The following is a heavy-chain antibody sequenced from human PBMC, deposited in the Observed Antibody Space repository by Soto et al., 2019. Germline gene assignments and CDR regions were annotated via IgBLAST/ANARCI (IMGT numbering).Heavy chain of an antibody. D-gene: IGHD2-15*01. Sequence: GGSLRLSCAASGFTFSSYGRHWVRQAPGKGLEWVAVISYDGSNKYYADSVKGRFTISRDNSKNTLYLQMNSLRAEDTAVYYCAESRIYSKYYYYGMDVWGQGTTVTVSS. CDR2: ISYDGSNK. J-gene: IGHJ6*02. CDR3: AESRIYSKYYYYGMDV. CDR1: GFTFSSYG. V-gene: IGHV3-30*18.